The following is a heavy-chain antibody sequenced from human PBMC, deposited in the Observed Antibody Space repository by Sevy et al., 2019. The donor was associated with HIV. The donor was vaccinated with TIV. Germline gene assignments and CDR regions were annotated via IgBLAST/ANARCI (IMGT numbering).Heavy chain of an antibody. CDR1: GYTFTGYY. D-gene: IGHD3-3*01. V-gene: IGHV1-2*06. CDR3: ARGEIFGVVIHSYYYGMDV. CDR2: INPNSGGT. J-gene: IGHJ6*02. Sequence: ASVKVSCKASGYTFTGYYMHWVRQAPGQGLEWMGRINPNSGGTNYAQKFQGRVTMTRDTSISTAYMELSRLRSDDTAVYYCARGEIFGVVIHSYYYGMDVWGQGTTVTVSS.